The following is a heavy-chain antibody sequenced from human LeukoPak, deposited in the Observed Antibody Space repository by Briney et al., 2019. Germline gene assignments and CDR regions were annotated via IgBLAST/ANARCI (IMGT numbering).Heavy chain of an antibody. J-gene: IGHJ3*02. CDR1: GGSISSGGYY. CDR2: IYYSGST. CDR3: ASRRPTYYYDSSGSFDAFDI. D-gene: IGHD3-22*01. Sequence: PSETLSLTSTVSGGSISSGGYYWSWTRQHPGKGLEWIGYIYYSGSTYYKPSLKSRVTISVDTSKNQFSLKLSSVTAADTAVYYCASRRPTYYYDSSGSFDAFDIWGQGTMVTVSS. V-gene: IGHV4-31*03.